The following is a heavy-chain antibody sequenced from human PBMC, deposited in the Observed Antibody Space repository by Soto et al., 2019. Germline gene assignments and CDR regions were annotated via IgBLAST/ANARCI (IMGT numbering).Heavy chain of an antibody. CDR3: AREFYDRSGFYGSFDF. Sequence: SETLSLTCYVSGASISSYYWSWMRQPPGKGLEWIGYIYDSGTSYYNPSLKSRVTISIDTSKNQFSLKLTSVTAADTAVYYCAREFYDRSGFYGSFDFCGKGTPITVSS. CDR1: GASISSYY. CDR2: IYDSGTS. D-gene: IGHD3-22*01. V-gene: IGHV4-59*01. J-gene: IGHJ4*02.